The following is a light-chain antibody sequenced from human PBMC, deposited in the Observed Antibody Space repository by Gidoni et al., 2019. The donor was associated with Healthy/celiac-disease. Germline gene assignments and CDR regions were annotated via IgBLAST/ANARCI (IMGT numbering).Light chain of an antibody. Sequence: QRNPTGNTCSGDKLGDKYACWYQQKPGQSPVLVIYQDSKRPSGIPERFSGSNSGNTATLTISGTQAMDEADYYCQAWDSSTVVFGGGTKLTVL. CDR1: KLGDKY. V-gene: IGLV3-1*01. CDR2: QDS. J-gene: IGLJ2*01. CDR3: QAWDSSTVV.